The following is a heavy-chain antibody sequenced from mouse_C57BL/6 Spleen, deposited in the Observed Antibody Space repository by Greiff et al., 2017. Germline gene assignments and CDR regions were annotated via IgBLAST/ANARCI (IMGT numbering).Heavy chain of an antibody. CDR2: ISNGGGST. Sequence: EVQLVESGGGLVQPGGSLKLSCAASGFTFSDYYMYWVRQTPEKRLEWVAYISNGGGSTYYPDTVKGRFTISRDNAKNTLYLQMSRLKSEDTAMYYCARRFYDYAMDYWGQGTSVTVSS. J-gene: IGHJ4*01. D-gene: IGHD2-12*01. CDR1: GFTFSDYY. V-gene: IGHV5-12*01. CDR3: ARRFYDYAMDY.